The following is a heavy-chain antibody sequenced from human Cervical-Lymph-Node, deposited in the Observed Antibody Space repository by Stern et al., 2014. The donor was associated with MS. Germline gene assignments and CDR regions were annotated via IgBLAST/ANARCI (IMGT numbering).Heavy chain of an antibody. CDR3: ALSSETSDRWYSLGYDL. D-gene: IGHD6-13*01. CDR1: VGTFSKFP. V-gene: IGHV1-69*01. J-gene: IGHJ5*02. CDR2: IFPVFGTP. Sequence: VQLEESGAEVTKPGSSVKVSCQASVGTFSKFPSSWVRQAPGQGLEWMGGIFPVFGTPTYAQEFRGRVTITADVSTSTVYMELSSLRSDDTAVYYCALSSETSDRWYSLGYDLWGQGTLVTVSS.